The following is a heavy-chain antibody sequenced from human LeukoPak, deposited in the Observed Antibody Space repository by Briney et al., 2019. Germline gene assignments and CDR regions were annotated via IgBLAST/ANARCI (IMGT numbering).Heavy chain of an antibody. CDR2: MYTSGET. D-gene: IGHD1-26*01. J-gene: IGHJ6*02. Sequence: SETLSLTCTVSGASIGSYYWTWIRQPAGKGPEWVGRMYTSGETNYNPSLKNRATLSLDTSKNQFSLKLRSLTAADTAVYYCARDHPPGKVSGSYSTYGMDVWGQGTTVTVSS. V-gene: IGHV4-4*07. CDR3: ARDHPPGKVSGSYSTYGMDV. CDR1: GASIGSYY.